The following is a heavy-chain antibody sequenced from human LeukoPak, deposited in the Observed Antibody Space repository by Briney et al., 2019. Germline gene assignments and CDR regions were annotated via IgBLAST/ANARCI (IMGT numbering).Heavy chain of an antibody. D-gene: IGHD5-18*01. CDR3: AKGGYSYGYFDY. Sequence: PGGSLRLSCAASGFTFSSYSMNWVRQAPGKGLEWVSSISSSSSYIYYADSVKGRFTISRDNAKNSLYLQMNSLRAEDTAVYYCAKGGYSYGYFDYWGQGTLVTVSS. CDR1: GFTFSSYS. CDR2: ISSSSSYI. J-gene: IGHJ4*02. V-gene: IGHV3-21*01.